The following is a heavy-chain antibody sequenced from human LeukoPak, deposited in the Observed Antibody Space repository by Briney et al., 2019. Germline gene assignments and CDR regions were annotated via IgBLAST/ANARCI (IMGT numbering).Heavy chain of an antibody. J-gene: IGHJ4*02. CDR1: GGTFSSYA. Sequence: SVKVSCKASGGTFSSYAISWVRQAPGQGLEWMGRIIPILGIANYAQKFQGRATITADKSTSTAYMELSSLRSEDTAVYYCARSVSRGYSYGTHDYWGQGTLVTVSS. V-gene: IGHV1-69*04. D-gene: IGHD5-18*01. CDR2: IIPILGIA. CDR3: ARSVSRGYSYGTHDY.